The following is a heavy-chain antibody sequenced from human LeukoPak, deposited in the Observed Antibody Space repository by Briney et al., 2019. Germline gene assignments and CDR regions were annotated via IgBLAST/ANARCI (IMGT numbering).Heavy chain of an antibody. D-gene: IGHD6-13*01. J-gene: IGHJ4*02. V-gene: IGHV4-34*01. CDR2: INHSGST. CDR1: GGSFSGYY. Sequence: SETLSLTCAVYGGSFSGYYWSWIRQPPGKGLEWVGEINHSGSTNYNPSLKSRVTISVDTSKNQFSLKLSSVTAADTAVYYCARANPQQQLAFDYWGQGTLVTVSS. CDR3: ARANPQQQLAFDY.